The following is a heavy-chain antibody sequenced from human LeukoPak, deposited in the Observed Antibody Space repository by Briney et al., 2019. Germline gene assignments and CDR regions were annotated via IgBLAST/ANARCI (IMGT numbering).Heavy chain of an antibody. CDR3: ARDVRGNRDY. CDR1: GFTFSSYE. V-gene: IGHV3-48*03. CDR2: ISSRGGTI. Sequence: GGSLRLSCAASGFTFSSYEMNWVRQAPGKGLEWVSHISSRGGTIHYADSVKGRFTISRDNAKNSVYLQMNSLRAEDTAVYFCARDVRGNRDYWGQGTLVTVSS. J-gene: IGHJ4*02. D-gene: IGHD4-23*01.